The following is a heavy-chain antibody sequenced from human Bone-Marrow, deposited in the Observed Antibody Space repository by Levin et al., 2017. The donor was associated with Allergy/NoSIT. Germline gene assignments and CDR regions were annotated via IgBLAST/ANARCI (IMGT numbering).Heavy chain of an antibody. J-gene: IGHJ4*02. Sequence: GESLKISCAASGFSVSRNYMSWVRQAPGKGLEWVSLIYSGGDTQYADSVKGRFTISRDNSRNTLSLQMNSLRGDDTAVYYCARNGVGTAAGTPWGQGTLVTVSS. CDR3: ARNGVGTAAGTP. CDR1: GFSVSRNY. D-gene: IGHD6-13*01. CDR2: IYSGGDT. V-gene: IGHV3-66*01.